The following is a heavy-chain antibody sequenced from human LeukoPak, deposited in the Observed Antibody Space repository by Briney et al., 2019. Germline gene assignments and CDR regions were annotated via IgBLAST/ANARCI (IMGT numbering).Heavy chain of an antibody. D-gene: IGHD3-22*01. CDR2: INHSGST. V-gene: IGHV4-34*01. CDR3: ARAQRTYYYDSSFDY. J-gene: IGHJ4*02. Sequence: SETLSLTCAVYGGSFSGYYWSWIRQPPGKGLEWIGEINHSGSTNYNPSLKSRVTISVGTSKNQFSLKLSSVTAADTAVYYCARAQRTYYYDSSFDYWGQGTLVTVSS. CDR1: GGSFSGYY.